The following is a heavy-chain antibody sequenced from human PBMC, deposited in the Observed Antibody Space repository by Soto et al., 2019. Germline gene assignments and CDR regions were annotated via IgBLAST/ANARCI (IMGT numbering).Heavy chain of an antibody. V-gene: IGHV1-46*01. CDR1: GYTFTSYY. Sequence: ASVKVSCKASGYTFTSYYMHWVRQAPGQGLEWMGIINPSGGSTSYAQKFQGRVTMTRDTSTSTVYMELSSLRSEDTAVYYCARDLIPGRRRSYNRFDPWGQGTLVTVSS. D-gene: IGHD2-2*02. J-gene: IGHJ5*02. CDR3: ARDLIPGRRRSYNRFDP. CDR2: INPSGGST.